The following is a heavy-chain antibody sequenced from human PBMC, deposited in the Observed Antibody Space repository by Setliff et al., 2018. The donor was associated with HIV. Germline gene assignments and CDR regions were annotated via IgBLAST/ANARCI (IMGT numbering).Heavy chain of an antibody. V-gene: IGHV4-38-2*01. CDR2: IYHSGSA. CDR3: ARHGGITGTTDAFDI. CDR1: SYSISGGYY. D-gene: IGHD1-7*01. J-gene: IGHJ3*02. Sequence: SETLSLTCGVSSYSISGGYYWGWIRQPPGKGLEWIGSIYHSGSACYNPSLKSRVTISVDTSKNQFSLKMSSLTAADTAVYYCARHGGITGTTDAFDIWGQGTMVTVSS.